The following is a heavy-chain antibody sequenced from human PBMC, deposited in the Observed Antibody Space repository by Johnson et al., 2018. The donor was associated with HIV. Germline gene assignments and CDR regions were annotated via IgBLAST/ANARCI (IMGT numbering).Heavy chain of an antibody. V-gene: IGHV3-30-3*01. CDR3: AKVGDSPDAFDI. D-gene: IGHD3-16*01. CDR2: ISYDGGSQ. J-gene: IGHJ3*02. CDR1: GFTFSTYP. Sequence: QVQLVESGGGVVQPGRSLRLSCAASGFTFSTYPMHWVRQAPGKGLEWVAIISYDGGSQYSVDSLKGRFTISRDNVTKSLFLQMNSLRAEDTAVYYCAKVGDSPDAFDIWGQGTMVTVSS.